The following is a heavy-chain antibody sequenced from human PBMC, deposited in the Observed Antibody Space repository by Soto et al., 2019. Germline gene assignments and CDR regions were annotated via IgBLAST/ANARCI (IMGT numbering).Heavy chain of an antibody. CDR3: ARDKLGGILFDP. CDR2: SYHSGST. J-gene: IGHJ5*02. Sequence: QLQLQESGSGLVRPSQTLSLTCAVSGGSISSGGHSWNWIRQPPGKGLEWIGYSYHSGSTLDNPSRQRRVAVTVDESKYLFSLKLSSVTAADTAVYYCARDKLGGILFDPWGQGTLVTFSS. CDR1: GGSISSGGHS. D-gene: IGHD3-10*01. V-gene: IGHV4-30-2*01.